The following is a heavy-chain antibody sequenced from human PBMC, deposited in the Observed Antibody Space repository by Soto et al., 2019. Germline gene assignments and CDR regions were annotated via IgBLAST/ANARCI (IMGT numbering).Heavy chain of an antibody. Sequence: QVQLVQSGAEVKKPGSSVKVSCKASGGTFSSYAISWVRQAPGQGLEWMGGVTPIFGTANYAQKFQGRVTITADKATSTAYMELSSLRSEDTAVYYCARPRQVVAEPYYCYGMDVWGQGTTVTVSS. CDR3: ARPRQVVAEPYYCYGMDV. V-gene: IGHV1-69*06. CDR2: VTPIFGTA. J-gene: IGHJ6*02. CDR1: GGTFSSYA. D-gene: IGHD2-15*01.